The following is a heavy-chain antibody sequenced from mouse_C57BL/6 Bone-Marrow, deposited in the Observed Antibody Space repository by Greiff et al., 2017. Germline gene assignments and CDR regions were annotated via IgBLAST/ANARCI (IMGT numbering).Heavy chain of an antibody. Sequence: QVKLQQSGPGLVQPSQSLSITCTVSGFSLTSYGVHWVRQSPGKGLEWLGVIWRGGSTDYNAAFMSRLSITKDNSKSQVFCKMNSLQADDTARYYCAKNRRFYGNYGAMDYWGQGTSVTVSS. D-gene: IGHD2-1*01. CDR1: GFSLTSYG. J-gene: IGHJ4*01. CDR2: IWRGGST. CDR3: AKNRRFYGNYGAMDY. V-gene: IGHV2-5*01.